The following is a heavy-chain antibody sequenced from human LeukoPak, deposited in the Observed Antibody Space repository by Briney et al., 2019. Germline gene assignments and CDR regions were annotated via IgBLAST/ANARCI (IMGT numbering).Heavy chain of an antibody. CDR3: ARDMSPPGVLVTSDYGMDV. V-gene: IGHV1-69*04. Sequence: SVKVSCKASGDSFGRYGISWVRQAPGQGLEWMGRIIPLVDVTNYAQRFQGKVTITADRFMSTAYLELTSLTSDDTAVYYCARDMSPPGVLVTSDYGMDVWGRGTTVIVSS. D-gene: IGHD2-8*02. CDR1: GDSFGRYG. CDR2: IIPLVDVT. J-gene: IGHJ6*02.